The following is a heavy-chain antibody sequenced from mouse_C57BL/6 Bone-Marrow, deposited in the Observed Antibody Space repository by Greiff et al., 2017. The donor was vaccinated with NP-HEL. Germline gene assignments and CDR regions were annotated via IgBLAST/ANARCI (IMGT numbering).Heavy chain of an antibody. CDR2: IDPSDSET. Sequence: QVQLQQPGAELVRPGSSVKLSCKASGYTFTSYWMHWVKQRPIQGLEWIGNIDPSDSETHYNQKFKDKATLTVDKSSSTAYMQLSSLTSEDSAVYYGARGGYYGSSYEFADWGQGTLVTVSA. CDR1: GYTFTSYW. CDR3: ARGGYYGSSYEFAD. V-gene: IGHV1-52*01. D-gene: IGHD1-1*01. J-gene: IGHJ3*01.